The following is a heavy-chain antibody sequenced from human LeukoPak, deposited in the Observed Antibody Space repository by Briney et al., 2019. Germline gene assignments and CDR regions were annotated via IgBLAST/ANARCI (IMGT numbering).Heavy chain of an antibody. Sequence: GGSLRLSCAASGFTFSSYSMNWVRQAPGKGLEWVSSISSSSSYIYYADSVKGRFTISRDNAKNSLYLQMNSLRAEDTAVYYCARDPSPVGGTNWFDPWGQGTLVTVSS. V-gene: IGHV3-21*01. D-gene: IGHD3-16*01. CDR1: GFTFSSYS. CDR2: ISSSSSYI. CDR3: ARDPSPVGGTNWFDP. J-gene: IGHJ5*02.